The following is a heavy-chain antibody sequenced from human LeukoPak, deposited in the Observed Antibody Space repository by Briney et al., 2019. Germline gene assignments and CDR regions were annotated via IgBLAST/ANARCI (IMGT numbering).Heavy chain of an antibody. CDR1: GFTFSSYG. CDR3: ARGPTHVLRYFDWSHHGRGAFDI. J-gene: IGHJ3*02. D-gene: IGHD3-9*01. CDR2: ISYDGSNK. V-gene: IGHV3-30*03. Sequence: QPGRSLRLSCAASGFTFSSYGMHWVRQAPGKGLEWVAVISYDGSNKYYADSVKGRFTISRDNSKNTLYLQMNSLRAEDTAVYYCARGPTHVLRYFDWSHHGRGAFDIWGQGTMVTVSS.